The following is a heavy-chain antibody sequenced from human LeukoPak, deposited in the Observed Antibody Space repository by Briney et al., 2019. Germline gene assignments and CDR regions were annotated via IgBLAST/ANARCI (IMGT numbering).Heavy chain of an antibody. V-gene: IGHV3-30*03. J-gene: IGHJ4*02. D-gene: IGHD6-13*01. Sequence: PGGSLRLSCAASGVTFGTYGMHWVRQAPGKGLEWVAVISFDGNNQYYADSVTGRFTISRDNSKNTLYLQMSGLRTEDTAVYYCALVPRYSTTWSTFDYWGQGTLVTVSS. CDR2: ISFDGNNQ. CDR1: GVTFGTYG. CDR3: ALVPRYSTTWSTFDY.